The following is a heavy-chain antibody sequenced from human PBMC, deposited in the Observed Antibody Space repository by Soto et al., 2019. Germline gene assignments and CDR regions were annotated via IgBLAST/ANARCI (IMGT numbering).Heavy chain of an antibody. V-gene: IGHV4-34*01. D-gene: IGHD6-13*01. J-gene: IGHJ6*04. Sequence: PSETLSLTCAVNGGSFSGYYWSWIRQPPGKGLEWIGEINHSGSTHYNPSLKSRVTISVDTSKNQFSLKLSSVTAADTAVYYCARGAAAGRGYYYYCGMEVWGRGTTGTVAS. CDR2: INHSGST. CDR1: GGSFSGYY. CDR3: ARGAAAGRGYYYYCGMEV.